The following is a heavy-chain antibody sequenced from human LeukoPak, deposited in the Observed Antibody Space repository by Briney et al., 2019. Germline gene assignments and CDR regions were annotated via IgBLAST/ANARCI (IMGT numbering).Heavy chain of an antibody. CDR2: IYYTGST. Sequence: PSETLSLTCTVSGGSMKNYYGSWIRQAPGKGLEWIAYIYYTGSTYYNPSLKSRITMSVDTSVNQFSLRLSSVTAADAAVYYCARHISGAATLDWGQGTLVTVSS. J-gene: IGHJ4*02. V-gene: IGHV4-59*08. D-gene: IGHD3-3*02. CDR3: ARHISGAATLD. CDR1: GGSMKNYY.